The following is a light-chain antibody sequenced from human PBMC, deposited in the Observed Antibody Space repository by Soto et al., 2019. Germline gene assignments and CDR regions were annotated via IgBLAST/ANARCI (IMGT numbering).Light chain of an antibody. J-gene: IGKJ1*01. CDR1: QGISSY. V-gene: IGKV1-27*01. CDR2: AAS. CDR3: QKYNSAPQT. Sequence: DIKLSQSPSFLSASVGDRVTITCRASQGISSYLAWYQKKPGKAPKLLIYAASTLQSGVPSRFSGSGSGTDFTLTISSLQPEDVATYYCQKYNSAPQTFGQGTMVDVK.